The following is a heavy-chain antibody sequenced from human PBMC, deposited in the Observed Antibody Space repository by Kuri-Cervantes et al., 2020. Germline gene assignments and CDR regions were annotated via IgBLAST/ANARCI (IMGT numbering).Heavy chain of an antibody. CDR2: LYSGGTT. V-gene: IGHV3-53*01. Sequence: GGSLRLSCAASGFIVSSNHMSWVRQAPGKGLEWVSVLYSGGTTYYADSVKGRFTISRDNSKNTLYLQMNSLRAEDTAVYYCARAGEGTEFHFDYWGQGILVTVSS. J-gene: IGHJ4*02. CDR3: ARAGEGTEFHFDY. D-gene: IGHD3-10*01. CDR1: GFIVSSNH.